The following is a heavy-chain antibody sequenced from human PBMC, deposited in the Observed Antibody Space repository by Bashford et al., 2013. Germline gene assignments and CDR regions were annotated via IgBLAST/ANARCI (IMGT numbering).Heavy chain of an antibody. CDR3: ARGGGPYGSTEY. J-gene: IGHJ4*02. Sequence: VRQAPGQGLEWVSYISGRADTIYYTDSVKGRFTISRDNSKNTLYLQMNSLRAEDTAVYYCARGGGPYGSTEYWGQGPWSPSPX. V-gene: IGHV3-48*01. CDR2: ISGRADTI. D-gene: IGHD1-26*01.